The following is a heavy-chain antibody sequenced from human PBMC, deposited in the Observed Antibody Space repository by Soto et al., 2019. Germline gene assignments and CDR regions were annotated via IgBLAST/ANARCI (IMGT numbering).Heavy chain of an antibody. V-gene: IGHV6-1*01. Sequence: SQTLSLTCAISGDSVSSNSAAWNWIRQSPSRGLEWLGRTYYRSKWYNDYAVSVKSRITINPDTSKNQFSLQLNSVTPEDMAVYYCARALRPYSSGWYREYYGMDVWGQGTTVTVSS. CDR1: GDSVSSNSAA. CDR2: TYYRSKWYN. D-gene: IGHD6-19*01. J-gene: IGHJ6*02. CDR3: ARALRPYSSGWYREYYGMDV.